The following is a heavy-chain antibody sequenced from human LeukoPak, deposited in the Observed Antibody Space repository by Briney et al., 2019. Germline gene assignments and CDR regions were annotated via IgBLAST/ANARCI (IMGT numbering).Heavy chain of an antibody. Sequence: SETLSLTCAVYGGSFSGYYWSWIRQPPGKGLEWIGEINHSGSTNYNPSLKSRVTISVDTSKNQFSLKLSSVTAADTAVYYCARLRSGWYLLLGAFDIWGQGTMVTVSS. CDR1: GGSFSGYY. J-gene: IGHJ3*02. CDR2: INHSGST. CDR3: ARLRSGWYLLLGAFDI. V-gene: IGHV4-34*01. D-gene: IGHD6-19*01.